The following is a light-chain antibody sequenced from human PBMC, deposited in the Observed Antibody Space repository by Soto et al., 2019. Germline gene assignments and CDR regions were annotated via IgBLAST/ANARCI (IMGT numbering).Light chain of an antibody. J-gene: IGKJ1*01. CDR1: QAISSW. Sequence: DIQMTQSPSTVSATVGDRVTITCRASQAISSWLAWYQQKPGKAPKLLIYAASTLQSGVPSRFSGSGSETAFTLTISSLQPEDFATYYCQQAYTFPRTFGQGTKVEIK. V-gene: IGKV1D-12*01. CDR2: AAS. CDR3: QQAYTFPRT.